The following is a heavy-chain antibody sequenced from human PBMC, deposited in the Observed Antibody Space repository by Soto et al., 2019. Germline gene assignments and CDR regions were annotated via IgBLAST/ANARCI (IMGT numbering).Heavy chain of an antibody. CDR2: INTDGSVT. V-gene: IGHV3-74*01. D-gene: IGHD3-10*01. CDR1: GFTFSSYW. J-gene: IGHJ4*02. Sequence: EVQLVESGGGLVQPGGSLRLSCAASGFTFSSYWMHWVCRAPGKGLEWVSRINTDGSVTNYADSVKGRFTISRDNAKNTLYLQMNSLRAEDTAVYYCARDLAGSGSFWGQGTVVTASS. CDR3: ARDLAGSGSF.